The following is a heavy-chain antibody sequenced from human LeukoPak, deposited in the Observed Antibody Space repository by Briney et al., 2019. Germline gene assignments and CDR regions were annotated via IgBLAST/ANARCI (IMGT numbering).Heavy chain of an antibody. CDR1: GYTFTSYG. Sequence: ASVKVSCKASGYTFTSYGISWVRQAPGQGLEWMGWMNPNSGNTGYAQKFQGRVTMTRNTSISTAYMELSSLRSEDTAVYYCARTYHDYDFWSGYYTSYYYYGMDVWGQGTTVTVSS. V-gene: IGHV1-8*02. CDR2: MNPNSGNT. CDR3: ARTYHDYDFWSGYYTSYYYYGMDV. J-gene: IGHJ6*02. D-gene: IGHD3-3*01.